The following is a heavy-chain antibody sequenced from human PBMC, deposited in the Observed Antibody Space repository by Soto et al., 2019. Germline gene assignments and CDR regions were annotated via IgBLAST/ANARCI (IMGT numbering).Heavy chain of an antibody. CDR1: GGTFSSYA. D-gene: IGHD4-17*01. CDR3: ASRAGSTVTTDYSSMDV. CDR2: IIPIFGTA. Sequence: GASVKVSCKASGGTFSSYAISWVRQAPGQGLEWMGGIIPIFGTANYAQKFQGRVTITADESTSTAYMELSSLRSEDTAVYYCASRAGSTVTTDYSSMDVWGQGT. J-gene: IGHJ6*02. V-gene: IGHV1-69*13.